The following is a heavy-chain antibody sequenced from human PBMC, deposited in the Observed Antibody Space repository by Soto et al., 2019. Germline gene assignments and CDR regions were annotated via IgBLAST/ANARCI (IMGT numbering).Heavy chain of an antibody. CDR3: ARALTTMFGELSTYGMDV. Sequence: QVQLVQSGAEVKKPGSSVKVSCKASGGTFSSYAISWVRQAPGQGLEWMGGIIPIFGTANYAQKFQGRVTIPADESTSTAYMELSSLRSEDTAVYYCARALTTMFGELSTYGMDVWGQGTTVTVSS. J-gene: IGHJ6*02. D-gene: IGHD3-10*02. CDR2: IIPIFGTA. V-gene: IGHV1-69*12. CDR1: GGTFSSYA.